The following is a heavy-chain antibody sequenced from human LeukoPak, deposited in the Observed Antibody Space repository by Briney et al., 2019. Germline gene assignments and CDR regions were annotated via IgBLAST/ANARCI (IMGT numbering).Heavy chain of an antibody. CDR2: ISGSGGST. J-gene: IGHJ4*02. Sequence: PGGSLRLSCAASGFTFSSYAMSWVRQAPGKGLEWVSAISGSGGSTYYADSVKGRFTISRDNSKNTLYLQMNSLRAEDTAVYYCAKDKRGLYYYDSSGWGPQDYWGQGTLVTVSS. CDR3: AKDKRGLYYYDSSGWGPQDY. V-gene: IGHV3-23*01. CDR1: GFTFSSYA. D-gene: IGHD3-22*01.